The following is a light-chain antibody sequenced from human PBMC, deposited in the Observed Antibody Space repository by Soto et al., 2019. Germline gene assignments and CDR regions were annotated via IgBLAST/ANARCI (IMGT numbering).Light chain of an antibody. CDR2: GAS. Sequence: EIVLTQSPGTLSLSPGERATLSCRASQSVSSCYFAWYQQKPGQAPRLLIYGASSRATGIPDRFSVSGSGTDFTLIISRLEPEDFAVYYCQQYGSSPYTFGQGTKLEIK. CDR1: QSVSSCY. V-gene: IGKV3-20*01. CDR3: QQYGSSPYT. J-gene: IGKJ2*01.